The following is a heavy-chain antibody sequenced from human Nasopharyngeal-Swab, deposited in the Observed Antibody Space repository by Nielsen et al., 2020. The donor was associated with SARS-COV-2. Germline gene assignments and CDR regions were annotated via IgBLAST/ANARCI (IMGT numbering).Heavy chain of an antibody. CDR3: ARHRWIQLGDAFDI. CDR1: GYSFTSYW. J-gene: IGHJ3*02. D-gene: IGHD5-18*01. V-gene: IGHV5-10-1*01. Sequence: KVSCKGSGYSFTSYWIGWVRQMPGKGLEWMGRIDPSDSYTNYSPSFQGHVTISADKSISTAYLQWSSLKASDTAMYYCARHRWIQLGDAFDIWGQGTMVTVSS. CDR2: IDPSDSYT.